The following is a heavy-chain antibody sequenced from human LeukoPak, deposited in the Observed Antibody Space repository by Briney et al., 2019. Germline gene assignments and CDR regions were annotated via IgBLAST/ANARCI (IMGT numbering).Heavy chain of an antibody. CDR3: AKVLRSHPTSFDY. Sequence: PGGSLRLSCAASGFTFSSYGMHWVRQAPGKGLEWVAFIRYDGSNKYYADSVKGRFTISRDNSKNTLYLRMNSLRAEDTAVYYCAKVLRSHPTSFDYWGQGTLVTVSS. CDR2: IRYDGSNK. V-gene: IGHV3-30*02. D-gene: IGHD3-10*01. CDR1: GFTFSSYG. J-gene: IGHJ4*02.